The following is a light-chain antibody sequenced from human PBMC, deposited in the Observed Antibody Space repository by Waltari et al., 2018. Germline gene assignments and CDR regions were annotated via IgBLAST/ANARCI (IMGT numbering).Light chain of an antibody. J-gene: IGLJ2*01. Sequence: SYELTQPPSVSVSPGQTASITCPGDKLGEKYVSWYQLKPGQSPVLVIYQDSQRPSGIPERFSGSNSGNTATLTISGTQAMDEADYYCQAWDSSTVVFGGGTKLTVL. CDR3: QAWDSSTVV. CDR2: QDS. V-gene: IGLV3-1*01. CDR1: KLGEKY.